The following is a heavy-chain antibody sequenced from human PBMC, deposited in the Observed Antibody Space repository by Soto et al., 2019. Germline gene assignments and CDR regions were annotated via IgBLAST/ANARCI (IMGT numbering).Heavy chain of an antibody. D-gene: IGHD2-15*01. CDR2: INHSGST. Sequence: SXTLCLTCAVYGGVFSGYYWSWIRQPPGKGLEWIGEINHSGSTNYNPSLKSRVTISVDTSKNQFSLKLSSVTAADTAVYYCAREDCSGGSCYSYYWGQGTLVTVSS. V-gene: IGHV4-34*01. J-gene: IGHJ4*02. CDR1: GGVFSGYY. CDR3: AREDCSGGSCYSYY.